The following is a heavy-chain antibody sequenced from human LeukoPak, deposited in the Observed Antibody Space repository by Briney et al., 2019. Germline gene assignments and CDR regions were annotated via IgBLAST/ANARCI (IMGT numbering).Heavy chain of an antibody. CDR2: ISGDGGST. D-gene: IGHD6-13*01. J-gene: IGHJ4*02. CDR3: AKGAYSSSWYAKSYYFDY. CDR1: GFTFDDYA. Sequence: GGSLRLSCAASGFTFDDYAMHWVRQAPGKGLEWVSLISGDGGSTYYADSVKSRFTISRDNSKNSLYLQMNSLRTEDTALYYCAKGAYSSSWYAKSYYFDYWGQGTLVTVSS. V-gene: IGHV3-43*02.